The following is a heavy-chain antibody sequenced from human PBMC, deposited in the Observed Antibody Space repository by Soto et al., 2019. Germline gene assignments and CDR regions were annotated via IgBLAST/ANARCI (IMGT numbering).Heavy chain of an antibody. V-gene: IGHV4-4*07. J-gene: IGHJ4*02. CDR1: DGSISGNF. D-gene: IGHD6-19*01. CDR2: ISSNGNT. CDR3: AREVWVAGLLYYFDF. Sequence: LSLTCTVSDGSISGNFLTWIRQPAGKGLEWIGRISSNGNTDYNPSLKSRVTMSIDTSKNHFSLDLISVTASDTAIYYCAREVWVAGLLYYFDFWGQGTLVTVSS.